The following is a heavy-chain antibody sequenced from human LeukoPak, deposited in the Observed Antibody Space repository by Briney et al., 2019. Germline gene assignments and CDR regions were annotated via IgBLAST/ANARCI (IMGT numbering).Heavy chain of an antibody. CDR2: IIPIFGTA. CDR3: ARELERRVDAFDI. Sequence: SVKVSCKASGGTFSSYAISWVRQAPGQGLEWMGGIIPIFGTANYAQKFQGRVTITAVESTSTAYMELSSLRSEDTAVYYCARELERRVDAFDIWGQGTMVTVSS. V-gene: IGHV1-69*01. D-gene: IGHD1-1*01. J-gene: IGHJ3*02. CDR1: GGTFSSYA.